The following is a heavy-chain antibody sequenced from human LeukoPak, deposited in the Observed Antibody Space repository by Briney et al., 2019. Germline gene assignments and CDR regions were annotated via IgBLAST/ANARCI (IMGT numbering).Heavy chain of an antibody. Sequence: GGSLKISCKGSGNLFTNYWIGWVRQMPGKGLEWMGIIYPGDSDTRYSPSFEGQVTISADKSISTAYLQWSSLKASDTAMYYCARLGRNTSGNYNWFDPWGHGTLVTVSS. CDR3: ARLGRNTSGNYNWFDP. D-gene: IGHD2-2*01. CDR1: GNLFTNYW. J-gene: IGHJ5*02. CDR2: IYPGDSDT. V-gene: IGHV5-51*01.